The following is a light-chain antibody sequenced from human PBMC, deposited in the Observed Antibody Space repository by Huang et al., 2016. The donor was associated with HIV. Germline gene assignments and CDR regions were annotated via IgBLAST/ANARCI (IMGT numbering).Light chain of an antibody. CDR1: QSVSTN. CDR2: DAS. Sequence: EIVMTQSPDTLSVSAGERATLSCRASQSVSTNLARYQQRPGQAPSLVIYDASTRAIDIPARFNGTGSGTEFTLTINSLQSEDFAIYYCQHYNNWPQTFGQGTRVE. CDR3: QHYNNWPQT. J-gene: IGKJ1*01. V-gene: IGKV3-15*01.